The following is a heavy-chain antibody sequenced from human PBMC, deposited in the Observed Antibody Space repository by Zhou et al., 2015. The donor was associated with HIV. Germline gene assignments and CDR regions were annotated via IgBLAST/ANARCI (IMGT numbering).Heavy chain of an antibody. CDR2: IIPVFGTA. CDR3: ARSEGEGEGRLSWDY. Sequence: VQLVQSGAEVKKPGSFVRVSCKASGGKFRSYHITWVRQAPGQGLEWVGGIIPVFGTAQYAPNFRGRVTITADEPTRTVYMEMTSLQSADTAVYYCARSEGEGEGRLSWDYWGQGTLVTVSS. D-gene: IGHD3-10*01. CDR1: GGKFRSYH. V-gene: IGHV1-69*01. J-gene: IGHJ4*02.